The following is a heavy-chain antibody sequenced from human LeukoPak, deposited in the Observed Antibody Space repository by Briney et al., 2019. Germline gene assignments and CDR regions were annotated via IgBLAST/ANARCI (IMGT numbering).Heavy chain of an antibody. Sequence: GGSLRLSCAASGFTFSSYWMHWVRQAPGKGLVWVSRINSDGSSTTYADSVKGRFTISRDNAKNTLYLQMNSLRAEDTAVYYCASSGGSWETDYWGQGTLVTVSS. CDR1: GFTFSSYW. V-gene: IGHV3-74*01. J-gene: IGHJ4*02. D-gene: IGHD6-13*01. CDR3: ASSGGSWETDY. CDR2: INSDGSST.